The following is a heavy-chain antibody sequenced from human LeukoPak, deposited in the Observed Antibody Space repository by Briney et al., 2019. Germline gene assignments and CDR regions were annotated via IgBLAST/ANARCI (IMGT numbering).Heavy chain of an antibody. J-gene: IGHJ4*02. CDR1: GFTFSTYE. V-gene: IGHV3-48*03. D-gene: IGHD3-22*01. Sequence: GGSLRLSCAASGFTFSTYEMNWVRQAPGKGLEWVSYISSSGSTIYYADSVKGRFTISRDNAKNSLYLQMNSLRAEDTAVYYCARVSYYYDSSGYYYRGPIDYWGQGTLVTVSS. CDR2: ISSSGSTI. CDR3: ARVSYYYDSSGYYYRGPIDY.